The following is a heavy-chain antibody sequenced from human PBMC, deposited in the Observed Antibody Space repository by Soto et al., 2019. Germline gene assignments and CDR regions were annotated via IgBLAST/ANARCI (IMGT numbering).Heavy chain of an antibody. D-gene: IGHD5-18*01. J-gene: IGHJ4*02. Sequence: KVSCKASGGTFSRYAISWVRQAPGQGLEWMGGIIPIFGTANYAQKFQGRVTITADESTSTAYMELSSLRSEDTAVYYCARDRGYSYGLGYWGQGTLVTVS. CDR3: ARDRGYSYGLGY. V-gene: IGHV1-69*01. CDR1: GGTFSRYA. CDR2: IIPIFGTA.